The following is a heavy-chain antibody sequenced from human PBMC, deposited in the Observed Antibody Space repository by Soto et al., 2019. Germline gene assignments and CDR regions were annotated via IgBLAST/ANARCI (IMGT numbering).Heavy chain of an antibody. J-gene: IGHJ6*02. D-gene: IGHD3-9*01. CDR2: ISYDGSNK. V-gene: IGHV3-30*18. Sequence: RLSCAASGFTFSSYGMHWVRQAPGKGLEWVAVISYDGSNKYYADSVKGRFTISRDNSKNTLYLQMNSLRAEDTAVYYCAKTVLTGYFTYYYYYGMDVWGQGTTVTSP. CDR1: GFTFSSYG. CDR3: AKTVLTGYFTYYYYYGMDV.